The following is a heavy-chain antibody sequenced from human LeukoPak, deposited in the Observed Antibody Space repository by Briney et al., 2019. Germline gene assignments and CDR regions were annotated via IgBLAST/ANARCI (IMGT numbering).Heavy chain of an antibody. V-gene: IGHV1-18*01. Sequence: ASVKVSCKASGYTFTSYDINWVRQATGQGLEWMGWISAYNGNTNYAQKLQGRVTMTTDTSTSTAYMELRSLRSDDTAVYYCARKYSGSGSLDYWGQGTLVTVSS. CDR2: ISAYNGNT. CDR3: ARKYSGSGSLDY. CDR1: GYTFTSYD. J-gene: IGHJ4*02. D-gene: IGHD3-10*01.